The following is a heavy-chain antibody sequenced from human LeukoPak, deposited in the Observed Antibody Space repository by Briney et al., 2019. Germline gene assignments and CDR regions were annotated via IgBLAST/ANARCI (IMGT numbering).Heavy chain of an antibody. V-gene: IGHV4-61*02. CDR3: ARGVLREFDY. D-gene: IGHD1-26*01. Sequence: PSQTLSLTCTVSGVSISSGSYYWSWIRQPARKGLEWIGRIYTSGSTNYNPSLKSRVTISVDTSKNQFSLKLSSVTAADTAVYYCARGVLREFDYWGQGTLVTVSS. CDR2: IYTSGST. CDR1: GVSISSGSYY. J-gene: IGHJ4*02.